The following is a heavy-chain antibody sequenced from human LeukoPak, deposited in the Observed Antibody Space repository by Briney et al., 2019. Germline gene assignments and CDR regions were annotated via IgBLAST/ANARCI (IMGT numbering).Heavy chain of an antibody. CDR3: AGRRDGYNWVFDY. D-gene: IGHD5-24*01. CDR1: GGSISSYY. CDR2: IYYSGST. Sequence: SETLSLTCTVSGGSISSYYWSWIRQPPGKGLEWIGYIYYSGSTNYNPSLKSRVTISVDTSKNQFSLKLSSVTAADTAVYYCAGRRDGYNWVFDYWGQGTLVTVSS. V-gene: IGHV4-59*08. J-gene: IGHJ4*02.